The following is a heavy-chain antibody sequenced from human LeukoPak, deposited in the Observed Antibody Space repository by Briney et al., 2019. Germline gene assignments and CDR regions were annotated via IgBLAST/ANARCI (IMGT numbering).Heavy chain of an antibody. V-gene: IGHV4-39*01. CDR1: GGSISSSGFY. J-gene: IGHJ4*02. CDR3: AKWVTTVTKYYFDY. Sequence: ASETLSLTCTVSGGSISSSGFYWGWIRQPPGKGLEWIANIYYSGNTYYNPSLKSRVTISVDTSKNQFSLKLSSVTAADTAVYYCAKWVTTVTKYYFDYWGQGTLVTVSS. D-gene: IGHD4-17*01. CDR2: IYYSGNT.